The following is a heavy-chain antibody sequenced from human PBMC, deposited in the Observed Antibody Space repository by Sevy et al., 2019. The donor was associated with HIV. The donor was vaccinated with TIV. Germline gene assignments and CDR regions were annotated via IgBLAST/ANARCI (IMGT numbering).Heavy chain of an antibody. CDR2: IYPGDPAP. J-gene: IGHJ6*02. V-gene: IGHV5-51*01. D-gene: IGHD5-12*01. Sequence: GESLKISCEGSGYSFTHYWIAWVRQIPGKGLEWMGIIYPGDPAPTYSPSFQGRVTISAYKSINIAYLQWSRLRASDTAIYYCARLNGFEPYSYYALDVWGQGTTVTVSS. CDR3: ARLNGFEPYSYYALDV. CDR1: GYSFTHYW.